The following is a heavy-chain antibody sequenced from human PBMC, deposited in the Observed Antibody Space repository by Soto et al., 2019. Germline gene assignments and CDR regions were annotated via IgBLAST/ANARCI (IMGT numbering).Heavy chain of an antibody. V-gene: IGHV1-24*01. CDR2: FDPEDGET. Sequence: GASVKVSCKVSGYTLTELSMHWVRQAPGKGLEWMGGFDPEDGETIYAQKFQGRVTMTEDTSTDTAYMELSSLRSEDTAVYYCATVQYYYDSSGPPHYWGQGTLVTVSS. CDR3: ATVQYYYDSSGPPHY. J-gene: IGHJ4*02. CDR1: GYTLTELS. D-gene: IGHD3-22*01.